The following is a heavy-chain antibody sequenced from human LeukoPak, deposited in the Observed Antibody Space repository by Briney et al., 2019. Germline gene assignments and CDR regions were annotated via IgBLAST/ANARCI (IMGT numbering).Heavy chain of an antibody. D-gene: IGHD6-13*01. CDR3: AKAVVVGIAAAGTPSFLDY. J-gene: IGHJ4*02. Sequence: GGSLRLSCGASGFIFSDYGMHWVRQAPGKGPEWVAFIRHDGNKKYFADSVKGRFSISRDNSNNTLYLQMNSLRPEDTAVYSCAKAVVVGIAAAGTPSFLDYWGQGTLVTVSS. V-gene: IGHV3-30*02. CDR2: IRHDGNKK. CDR1: GFIFSDYG.